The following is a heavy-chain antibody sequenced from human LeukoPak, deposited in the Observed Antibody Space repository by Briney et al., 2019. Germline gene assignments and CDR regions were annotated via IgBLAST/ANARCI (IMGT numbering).Heavy chain of an antibody. CDR1: GGSISSGSYY. V-gene: IGHV4-61*02. D-gene: IGHD6-13*01. J-gene: IGHJ3*02. CDR3: ASSPGIAAARKAFDI. Sequence: PSETLSLTCTVSGGSISSGSYYWSWIRQPAGKGLEWIGRIYTSGSTNYNPSLKSRVTISVDTSKNQFSLKLSSVTAADTAVYYCASSPGIAAARKAFDIWGQGTMVTVSS. CDR2: IYTSGST.